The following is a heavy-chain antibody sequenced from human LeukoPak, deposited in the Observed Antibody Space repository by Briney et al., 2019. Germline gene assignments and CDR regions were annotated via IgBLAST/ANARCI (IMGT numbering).Heavy chain of an antibody. CDR2: IYSGGST. J-gene: IGHJ4*02. Sequence: PGGSLRLSCAASGFTVSSNYMSWVRQAPGKGLEWVSVIYSGGSTYYADSVKGRFTISRDNSKNTLYLQMNRLRAADTAVYYCARDLPRSAYFDYWGQGTLVTVSS. CDR1: GFTVSSNY. D-gene: IGHD2-2*01. CDR3: ARDLPRSAYFDY. V-gene: IGHV3-66*01.